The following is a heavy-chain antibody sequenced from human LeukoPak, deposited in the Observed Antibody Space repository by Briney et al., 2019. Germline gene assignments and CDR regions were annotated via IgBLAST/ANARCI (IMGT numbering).Heavy chain of an antibody. CDR2: IYTSGST. CDR3: ARGDWFDP. Sequence: PSETLSLTCTVSGGSISSGSYYWSWIRQPAGKGLEWIGRIYTSGSTNYNPSLKSRVTISVDTSKNQFSLKLSSVTAADTAAYYCARGDWFDPWGQGTLVTVSS. V-gene: IGHV4-61*02. J-gene: IGHJ5*02. CDR1: GGSISSGSYY.